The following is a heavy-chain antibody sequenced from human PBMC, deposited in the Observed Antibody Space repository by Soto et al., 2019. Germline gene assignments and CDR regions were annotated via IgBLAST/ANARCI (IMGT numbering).Heavy chain of an antibody. CDR1: GFTFSSYA. V-gene: IGHV3-23*01. D-gene: IGHD2-21*01. CDR3: AKDQSPDSPENWLGP. J-gene: IGHJ5*02. CDR2: ISGSGGST. Sequence: GGSLRLSCAASGFTFSSYAMSWVRQAPGKGLEWVSAISGSGGSTYYADSVKGRFTISRDNSKNTLYLQMNSLRAEDTVVYYCAKDQSPDSPENWLGPWCQGTLVTVSS.